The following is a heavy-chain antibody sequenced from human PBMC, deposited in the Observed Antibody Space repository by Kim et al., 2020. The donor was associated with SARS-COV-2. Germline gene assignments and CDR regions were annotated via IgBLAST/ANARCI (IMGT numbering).Heavy chain of an antibody. CDR1: GGSISSYY. V-gene: IGHV4-4*07. CDR2: TYTSGST. CDR3: AREWTTVTTYYYYYYSMDV. J-gene: IGHJ6*02. Sequence: SETLSLTCTVSGGSISSYYWSWIRQPAGKGLEWIGRTYTSGSTNYNPSLKSRVTMSVDTSKNQFSLKLSSVTAADTAVYYCAREWTTVTTYYYYYYSMDVWGQGTTVTVSS. D-gene: IGHD4-17*01.